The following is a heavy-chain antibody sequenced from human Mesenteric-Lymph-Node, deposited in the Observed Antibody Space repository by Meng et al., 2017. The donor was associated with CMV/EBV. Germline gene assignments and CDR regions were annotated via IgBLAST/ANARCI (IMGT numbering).Heavy chain of an antibody. CDR1: SISSCGYY. J-gene: IGHJ4*02. Sequence: SISSCGYYWSWIRQHPGKGLEWIGYIYYSGSTYYNPSLKSLVTISVDTSKNQFSLKLSSVTAADTAVYYCARQRLNMITFGGEIDYWGQGTLVTVSS. CDR2: IYYSGST. V-gene: IGHV4-31*01. CDR3: ARQRLNMITFGGEIDY. D-gene: IGHD3-16*01.